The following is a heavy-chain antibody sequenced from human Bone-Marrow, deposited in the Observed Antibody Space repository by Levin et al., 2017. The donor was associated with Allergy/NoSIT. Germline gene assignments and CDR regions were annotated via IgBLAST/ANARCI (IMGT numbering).Heavy chain of an antibody. D-gene: IGHD6-19*01. CDR3: AKQDSSGRNYDY. CDR1: GFTFNKHA. CDR2: ISGSGGST. V-gene: IGHV3-23*01. J-gene: IGHJ4*02. Sequence: ASVKVSCAGSGFTFNKHAMTWVRQTPGKGLEWVSAISGSGGSTYYADSVQGRFTTSRDNSKNTLYLQMNNLRDEDTAVYFCAKQDSSGRNYDYWGQGTLVTVSS.